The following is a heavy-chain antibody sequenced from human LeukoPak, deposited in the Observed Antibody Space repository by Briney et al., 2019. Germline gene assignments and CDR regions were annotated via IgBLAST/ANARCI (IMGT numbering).Heavy chain of an antibody. CDR1: GFTFSSYA. Sequence: GGSLRLSCAASGFTFSSYAMSWVRQAPGKGLEWVSAISGSGGSTYYADSVKGRFTISRDNSMNTLYLQMNSLRAEDTAVYYCAKRRYCSSTSCYVFDYWGLGTLVTVSS. CDR2: ISGSGGST. CDR3: AKRRYCSSTSCYVFDY. D-gene: IGHD2-2*01. J-gene: IGHJ4*02. V-gene: IGHV3-23*01.